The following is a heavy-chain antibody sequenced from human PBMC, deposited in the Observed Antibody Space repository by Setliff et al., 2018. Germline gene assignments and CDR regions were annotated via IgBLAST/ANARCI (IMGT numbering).Heavy chain of an antibody. V-gene: IGHV3-74*01. CDR1: GFSFSNYW. CDR3: ARDVFDFRTGQAGP. CDR2: INSDGSGK. J-gene: IGHJ5*02. D-gene: IGHD3-3*01. Sequence: GGSLRLSCAASGFSFSNYWMHWVRQAPGKGLVWVSRINSDGSGKYYVDSVEGRFTIPRDNTKNSLDLQMTSLRAEDAAVYYCARDVFDFRTGQAGPWGQGTLVTVSS.